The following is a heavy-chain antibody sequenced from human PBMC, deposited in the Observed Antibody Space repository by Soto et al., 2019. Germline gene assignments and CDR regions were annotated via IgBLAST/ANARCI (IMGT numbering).Heavy chain of an antibody. D-gene: IGHD6-13*01. V-gene: IGHV3-11*05. CDR1: GFTFTDCY. CDR2: ISSSSRYT. CDR3: ARAAAAADAFDI. Sequence: QVQLVESGGGLVRPGGSLRLSCAASGFTFTDCYMNWIRQAPGKGLEWVSYISSSSRYTNYADSVKGRFTISRDNAKNSLYLQMNSLRVEDTAVYYCARAAAAADAFDIWGQGTMVTVSS. J-gene: IGHJ3*02.